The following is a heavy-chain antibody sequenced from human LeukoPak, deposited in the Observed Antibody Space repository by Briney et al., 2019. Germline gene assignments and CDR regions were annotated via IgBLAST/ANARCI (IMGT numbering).Heavy chain of an antibody. CDR1: GGSISSSSYY. Sequence: SETLSLTCTVSGGSISSSSYYWGWIRQPPGKGLEWIGSIFYSGSTYYNPSLKSRVTISVDTSKNQFSLKLSSVTAADTAVYYCARNVDFWSGYWEGYYFDYWGQGTLVTVSS. CDR2: IFYSGST. V-gene: IGHV4-39*07. J-gene: IGHJ4*02. CDR3: ARNVDFWSGYWEGYYFDY. D-gene: IGHD3-3*01.